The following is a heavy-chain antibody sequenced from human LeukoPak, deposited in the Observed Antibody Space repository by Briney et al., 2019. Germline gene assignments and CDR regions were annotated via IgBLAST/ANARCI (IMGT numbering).Heavy chain of an antibody. CDR2: IYYSGSA. CDR3: ARLRSGSTPPPPHNYYGLDV. CDR1: GDSISNYY. D-gene: IGHD1-26*01. V-gene: IGHV4-59*01. Sequence: SETLSLTCTVSGDSISNYYWSWIRQPPGKRLEWIGDIYYSGSANSNPSLESRVTISVDTSKNQFSLKLSSVTAADTAAYYCARLRSGSTPPPPHNYYGLDVWGQGTTVIVSS. J-gene: IGHJ6*02.